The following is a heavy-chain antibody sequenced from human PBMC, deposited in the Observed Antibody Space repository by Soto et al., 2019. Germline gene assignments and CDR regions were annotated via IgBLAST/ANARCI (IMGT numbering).Heavy chain of an antibody. Sequence: QVQLVQSGAEVKKPGASVKVSCKSSGYTFTNYAIYWVRQAPGQRPEWMGWITAGKGDTEYSQKFQKGVAFSRDTSGTTAYMVRSRLSSDDTAVYYWARGGVGVTGYGMDVWGQGTTVIVS. D-gene: IGHD1-20*01. V-gene: IGHV1-3*01. CDR1: GYTFTNYA. CDR2: ITAGKGDT. CDR3: ARGGVGVTGYGMDV. J-gene: IGHJ6*02.